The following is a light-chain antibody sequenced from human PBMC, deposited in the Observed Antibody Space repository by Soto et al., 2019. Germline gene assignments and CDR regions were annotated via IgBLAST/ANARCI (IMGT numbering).Light chain of an antibody. CDR2: GAS. Sequence: DIQMTQSPSSLCASVGDRLTITCQASQGITNYLNWYQQKPGKAPKLLIYGASNLETGVPSRFSGSGSGTDFTFTISSLQAEDIATYFCQQYDSVFTFGQGTRLEIK. CDR3: QQYDSVFT. V-gene: IGKV1-33*01. CDR1: QGITNY. J-gene: IGKJ5*01.